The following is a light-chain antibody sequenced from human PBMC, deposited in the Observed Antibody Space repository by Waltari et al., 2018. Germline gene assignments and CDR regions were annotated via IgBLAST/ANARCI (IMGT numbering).Light chain of an antibody. CDR3: QQYDISPLT. Sequence: EIVLTQSPGTLSLSPGEGATLSCRTSQTIRTTYLAWYQQKPGQAPTLPIYGTFSRATGIPDRFTGSWSGTDFSLTISSLEPEDFATYYCQQYDISPLTFGGGTKVEIK. CDR2: GTF. V-gene: IGKV3-20*01. J-gene: IGKJ4*01. CDR1: QTIRTTY.